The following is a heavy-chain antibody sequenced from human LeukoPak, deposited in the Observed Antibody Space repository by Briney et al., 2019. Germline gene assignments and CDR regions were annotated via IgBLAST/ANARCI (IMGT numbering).Heavy chain of an antibody. CDR3: AKDRLHWLQGTGIDF. CDR1: EYTFIDYY. V-gene: IGHV1-2*06. D-gene: IGHD1-1*01. Sequence: ASVKVSCKASEYTFIDYYIHWVRQAPGQGLEWMGRINPNSGDTNYAQKFLGRVTMTTDTSISTAYMELNRLKSDDTAVYYCAKDRLHWLQGTGIDFWGQGTLATVSS. CDR2: INPNSGDT. J-gene: IGHJ4*02.